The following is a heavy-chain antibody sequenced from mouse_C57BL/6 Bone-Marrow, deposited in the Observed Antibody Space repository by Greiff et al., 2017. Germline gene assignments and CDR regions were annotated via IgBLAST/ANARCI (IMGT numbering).Heavy chain of an antibody. CDR1: GYTFTSYW. CDR3: AIVDPYYYGSSLGYFDV. CDR2: INPSSGYT. J-gene: IGHJ1*03. D-gene: IGHD1-1*01. Sequence: QVHVKQSGAELAKPGASVKLSCKASGYTFTSYWMHWVKQRPGQGLEWIGYINPSSGYTKYNQKFKDKATLTADKSSSTAYMQLSSLTYEDSAVYYCAIVDPYYYGSSLGYFDVWGKGTTVTVSS. V-gene: IGHV1-7*01.